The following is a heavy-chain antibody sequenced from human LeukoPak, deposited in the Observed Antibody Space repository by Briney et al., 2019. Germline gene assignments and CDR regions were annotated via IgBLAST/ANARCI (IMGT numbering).Heavy chain of an antibody. CDR3: ARGPYVDSNFQNWFDP. Sequence: SETLSLTCTVSGGSISSYYWSWIRQPPGKGLEWIGYIYYSGSTNYNPSLKSRVTISVDTSKNQFSLKLSSVTAADTAVYYCARGPYVDSNFQNWFDPWGQGTLVTVSS. CDR2: IYYSGST. D-gene: IGHD2/OR15-2a*01. J-gene: IGHJ5*02. CDR1: GGSISSYY. V-gene: IGHV4-59*12.